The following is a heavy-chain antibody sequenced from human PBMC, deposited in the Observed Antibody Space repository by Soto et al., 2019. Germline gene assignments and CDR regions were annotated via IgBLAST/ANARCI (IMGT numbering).Heavy chain of an antibody. D-gene: IGHD1-1*01. J-gene: IGHJ5*02. CDR3: GSGVRPATRFNWFDP. CDR2: IYYSGST. Sequence: LSLTCTVSGGSISSGGYYWSWIRQHPGKGLEWIGYIYYSGSTYYNPSLKSRVTISVDTSKNQFSLKLSSETAADPAGYYCGSGVRPATRFNWFDPWGQGTLVTVSS. V-gene: IGHV4-31*03. CDR1: GGSISSGGYY.